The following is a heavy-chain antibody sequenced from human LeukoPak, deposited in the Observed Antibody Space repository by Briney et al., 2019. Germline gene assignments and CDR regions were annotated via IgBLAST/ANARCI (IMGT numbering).Heavy chain of an antibody. CDR1: GFTFSSYS. J-gene: IGHJ5*02. Sequence: GGSLRLSCAASGFTFSSYSMNWARQAPGKGLEWVSSISSSSSYIYYADSVKGRFTISRDNAKNSLYLQMNSLRAEDTAVYYCARRRDIVVVPAAYNWFDPWGQGTLVTVSS. V-gene: IGHV3-21*01. D-gene: IGHD2-2*01. CDR3: ARRRDIVVVPAAYNWFDP. CDR2: ISSSSSYI.